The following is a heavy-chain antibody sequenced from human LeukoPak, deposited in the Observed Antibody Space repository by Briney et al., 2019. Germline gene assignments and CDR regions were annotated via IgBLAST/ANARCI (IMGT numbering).Heavy chain of an antibody. CDR3: ARDLRMDV. CDR2: ISSSGTTI. CDR1: GFTFSSFE. J-gene: IGHJ6*02. Sequence: GGPLRLSCAASGFTFSSFEMNWVRQAPGKGLQWVSYISSSGTTIYYADSVKGRFTISRDNAKNSLYLQMNSLRAEDTAVYYCARDLRMDVWGQGTTVTVSS. V-gene: IGHV3-48*03.